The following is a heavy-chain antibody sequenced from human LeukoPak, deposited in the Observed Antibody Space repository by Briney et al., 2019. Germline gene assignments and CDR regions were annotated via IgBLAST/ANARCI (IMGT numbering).Heavy chain of an antibody. CDR1: GGPTSSYY. Sequence: SETLSLTCTVSGGPTSSYYWSWIRQPPGKGLEWIGSIYHSGSTYYNPSLKSRVTISVDTSKNQFSLKLSSVTAADTAVYYCAREGWRQWGGFDYWGQGTLVTVSS. D-gene: IGHD1-26*01. CDR3: AREGWRQWGGFDY. J-gene: IGHJ4*02. V-gene: IGHV4-38-2*02. CDR2: IYHSGST.